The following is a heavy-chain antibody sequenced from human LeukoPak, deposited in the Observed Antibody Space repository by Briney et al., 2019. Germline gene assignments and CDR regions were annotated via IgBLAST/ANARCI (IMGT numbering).Heavy chain of an antibody. V-gene: IGHV4-59*12. D-gene: IGHD5-12*01. CDR3: ARGSGYADY. J-gene: IGHJ4*02. CDR1: GGSISTYY. CDR2: IYYSGST. Sequence: SETLSLTCTVSGGSISTYYWNWIRQPPGKGLEWIGYIYYSGSTNYNPSLKSRVTISVDTSKNQFSLKLSSVTAADTAVYYCARGSGYADYWGQGTLVTASS.